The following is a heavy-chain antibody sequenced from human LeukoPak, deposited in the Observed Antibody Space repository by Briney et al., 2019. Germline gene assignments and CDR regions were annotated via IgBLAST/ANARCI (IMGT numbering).Heavy chain of an antibody. CDR3: AKDRLTLDAFDI. CDR1: GFTFTSYG. V-gene: IGHV3-23*01. Sequence: GGSLRLSCAASGFTFTSYGMSWIRQAPGKGLEWVSGITDSGTGTYYADSVKGRFTISRDNSKNTLHLQMNTLRAEDTAIYYCAKDRLTLDAFDIWGQGTMVTVSS. CDR2: ITDSGTGT. J-gene: IGHJ3*02. D-gene: IGHD2-21*02.